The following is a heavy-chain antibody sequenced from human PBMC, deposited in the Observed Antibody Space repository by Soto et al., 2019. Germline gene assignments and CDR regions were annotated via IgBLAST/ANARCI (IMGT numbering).Heavy chain of an antibody. CDR2: IYSSGST. J-gene: IGHJ6*02. V-gene: IGHV4-61*01. D-gene: IGHD2-2*02. CDR3: ARFVRSCSGTTCYTRADV. CDR1: GGSVSSDTHY. Sequence: SETLSLTCTVSGGSVSSDTHYWSGIRQPPGKRLEWIGFIYSSGSTNYNPSLKSRVTMSVDTSKNQFSLKLRSVIVADTAVYHCARFVRSCSGTTCYTRADVWGQGTTVTVSS.